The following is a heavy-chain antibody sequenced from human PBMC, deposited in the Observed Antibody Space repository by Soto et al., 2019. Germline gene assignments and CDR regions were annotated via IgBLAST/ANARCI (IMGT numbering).Heavy chain of an antibody. CDR1: GGSISSGGYY. J-gene: IGHJ4*02. CDR2: IYYSGST. V-gene: IGHV4-31*03. Sequence: SETLSLTCTVSGGSISSGGYYWSWIRQHPGKGLEWIGYIYYSGSTYYNPSLKSRVTISVDTSKNQFSLKLSSVTAADTAVYYCARGRFPITIFGVVSADPMYYFDYWGQGTLVTVS. CDR3: ARGRFPITIFGVVSADPMYYFDY. D-gene: IGHD3-3*01.